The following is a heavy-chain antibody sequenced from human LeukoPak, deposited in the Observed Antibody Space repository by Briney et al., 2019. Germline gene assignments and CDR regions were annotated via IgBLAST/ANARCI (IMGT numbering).Heavy chain of an antibody. Sequence: PSETLSLTCTVSGGSISSGSYYWGWIRQPPGKGLEWIGTMDYSGRSYYNPSLKSRVTILVDTSKNQFSLKLSSVTAADTAVYYCARDKDTHYYYYMDVWGKGTTVTVSS. CDR2: MDYSGRS. CDR3: ARDKDTHYYYYMDV. V-gene: IGHV4-39*07. CDR1: GGSISSGSYY. J-gene: IGHJ6*03.